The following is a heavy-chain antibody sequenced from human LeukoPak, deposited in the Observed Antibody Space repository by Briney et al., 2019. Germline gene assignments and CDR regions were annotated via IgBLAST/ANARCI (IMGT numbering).Heavy chain of an antibody. CDR2: ISGSGGST. CDR1: GFTFSSYG. J-gene: IGHJ6*03. D-gene: IGHD3-10*01. V-gene: IGHV3-23*01. CDR3: AKDPIPLRFGEYFYHMDV. Sequence: GGSLRLSCAASGFTFSSYGMSWVRQAPGKGLEWVSAISGSGGSTYYADSVKGRFTISRDNSKNTLYLQMNSLRAEDTAVYYCAKDPIPLRFGEYFYHMDVWGKGTTVTISS.